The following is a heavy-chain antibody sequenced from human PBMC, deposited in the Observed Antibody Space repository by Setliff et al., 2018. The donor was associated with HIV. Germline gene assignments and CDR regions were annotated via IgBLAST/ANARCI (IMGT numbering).Heavy chain of an antibody. J-gene: IGHJ5*02. CDR1: GYSISSGYY. CDR3: ARYTSKVDWFDP. CDR2: IYHGGTT. V-gene: IGHV4-38-2*01. Sequence: PSETLSLTCAVSGYSISSGYYWAWIRQPPGKGLEWIGSIYHGGTTYYNPPLKSRSTISEDTSKNQFSLSLSSVTAADTAVYYCARYTSKVDWFDPWGQGTLVTVSS. D-gene: IGHD2-2*02.